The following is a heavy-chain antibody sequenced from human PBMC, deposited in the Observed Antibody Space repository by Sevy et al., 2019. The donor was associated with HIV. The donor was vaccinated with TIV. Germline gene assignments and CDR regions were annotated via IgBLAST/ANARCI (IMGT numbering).Heavy chain of an antibody. D-gene: IGHD3-16*02. CDR3: ARVLLRLGELSSMDS. J-gene: IGHJ4*02. CDR1: GFSISSGYF. V-gene: IGHV4-38-2*02. CDR2: IYLTGTT. Sequence: SETLSLTCSVSGFSISSGYFWGWVRQPPGKGLEWIGSIYLTGTTYYNPSLKRRVIISVDTSKNQISLRLSSVTAADAAVYYCARVLLRLGELSSMDSWGQGTPVTVSS.